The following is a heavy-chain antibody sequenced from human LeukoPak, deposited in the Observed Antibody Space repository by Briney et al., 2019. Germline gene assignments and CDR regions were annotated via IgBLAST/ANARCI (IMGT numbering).Heavy chain of an antibody. J-gene: IGHJ4*02. V-gene: IGHV3-48*02. CDR1: GFTFSRYS. CDR2: ISSSSSTV. D-gene: IGHD3-10*01. Sequence: GGSLRLSCAASGFTFSRYSMNWVRQAPGKGLEWVSYISSSSSTVYYADSLKGRFTISRDNAKNSLYLQMNSLRDEDPAVYYCARAQTYYGSGSYLYWGQGTLVTVSS. CDR3: ARAQTYYGSGSYLY.